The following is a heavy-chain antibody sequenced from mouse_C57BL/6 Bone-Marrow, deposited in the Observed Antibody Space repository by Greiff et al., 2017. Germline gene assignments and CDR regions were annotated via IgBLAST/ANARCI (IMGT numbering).Heavy chain of an antibody. CDR3: ARYYGDGYYGCDV. J-gene: IGHJ1*03. D-gene: IGHD2-3*01. V-gene: IGHV7-3*01. Sequence: EVQLVESGGGLVQPGGSLSLSCAASGFTFTDYYMSWVRQPPGKALEWLGFIRNKVNGYTTEYSASVKGRFTISRDNSQIILYLQMNALRAEDSATYYCARYYGDGYYGCDVWGTGTTVTVSS. CDR2: IRNKVNGYTT. CDR1: GFTFTDYY.